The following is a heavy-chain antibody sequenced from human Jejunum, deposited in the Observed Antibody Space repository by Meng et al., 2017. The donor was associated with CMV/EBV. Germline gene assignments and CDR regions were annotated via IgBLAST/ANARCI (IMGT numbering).Heavy chain of an antibody. J-gene: IGHJ6*02. Sequence: AMHWVRQVPGKGLEWVSGITWSSGSIYYADSVKGRFTISRDNARNSLSLQMNSLRAEDSALYYCTKDLSTGTIRPSSYFYYGLDVWGQGTTVTVSS. CDR2: ITWSSGSI. D-gene: IGHD1-7*01. CDR3: TKDLSTGTIRPSSYFYYGLDV. V-gene: IGHV3-9*01. CDR1: A.